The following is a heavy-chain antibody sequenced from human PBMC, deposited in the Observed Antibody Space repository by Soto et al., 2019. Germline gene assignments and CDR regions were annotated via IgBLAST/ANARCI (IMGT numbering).Heavy chain of an antibody. Sequence: QLQLQESGPGLVKPSETLSLTCTVSGGSISSSSYYWGWIRQPPGKGLEWIGSIYYSGSTYYNPSLKSRVTISVDTSKNQFSLKLSSVTAADTAVYYCAGEMGIAAAGTVWFDPWSQGTLVTVSS. V-gene: IGHV4-39*02. D-gene: IGHD6-13*01. CDR2: IYYSGST. CDR1: GGSISSSSYY. J-gene: IGHJ5*02. CDR3: AGEMGIAAAGTVWFDP.